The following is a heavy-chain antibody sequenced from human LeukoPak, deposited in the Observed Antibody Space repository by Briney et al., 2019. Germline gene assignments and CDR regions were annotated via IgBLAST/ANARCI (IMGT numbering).Heavy chain of an antibody. CDR1: GYSISSGYY. J-gene: IGHJ4*02. CDR2: IYHSGST. D-gene: IGHD6-13*01. CDR3: ARGSSSWSGYYFDY. Sequence: PSETLSLTCTVSGYSISSGYYWGWIRQPPGKGLEWIGSIYHSGSTYYNPSLKSRVTISVDTSKNQFSLKLSSVTAADTAVYYCARGSSSWSGYYFDYWGQGTLVTVSS. V-gene: IGHV4-38-2*02.